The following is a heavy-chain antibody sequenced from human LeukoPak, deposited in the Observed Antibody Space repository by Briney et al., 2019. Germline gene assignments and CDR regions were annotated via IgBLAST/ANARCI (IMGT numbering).Heavy chain of an antibody. CDR2: ISYSSSTI. V-gene: IGHV3-48*01. D-gene: IGHD3-16*01. CDR3: ARDQGGVGY. Sequence: GGSLRLSCAASGFTFSSYSMNWARQAPGKGLEWVSYISYSSSTIYYADSVKGRFTISRDNGKNSLYLQMNSLRAEDTAVYYCARDQGGVGYWGQGTLVTVSS. CDR1: GFTFSSYS. J-gene: IGHJ4*02.